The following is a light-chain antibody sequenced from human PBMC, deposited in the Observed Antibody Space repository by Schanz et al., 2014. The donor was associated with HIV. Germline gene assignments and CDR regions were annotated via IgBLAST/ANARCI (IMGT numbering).Light chain of an antibody. CDR3: QQYGSSPWT. V-gene: IGKV3-20*01. J-gene: IGKJ1*01. Sequence: EIVLTQSPATLSLSPGGRATLSCRASQSVSSNLAWYQQKPGQAPRLLIYGASNRATGIPDRFTGSGSGTDFTLTISRLEPEDFAVYYCQQYGSSPWTFGQGTKVEIK. CDR2: GAS. CDR1: QSVSSN.